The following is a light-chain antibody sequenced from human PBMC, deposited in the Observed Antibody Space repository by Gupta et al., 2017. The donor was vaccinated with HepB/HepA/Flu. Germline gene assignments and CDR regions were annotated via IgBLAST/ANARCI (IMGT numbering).Light chain of an antibody. CDR3: RQLKTCPIT. CDR2: AAS. Sequence: IPLTQPPSFLSASVGDRATITCLASQGISSYLAWYQQKPGKAPKRLIYAASTLQSGVPSRFSGSGSGTEFTLTISSLQPEDFATYSCRQLKTCPITFGQGTLLEIK. J-gene: IGKJ5*01. V-gene: IGKV1-9*01. CDR1: QGISSY.